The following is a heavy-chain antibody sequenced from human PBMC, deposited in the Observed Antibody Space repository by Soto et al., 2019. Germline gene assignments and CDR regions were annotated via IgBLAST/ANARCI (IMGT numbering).Heavy chain of an antibody. CDR1: GFTFSSYW. V-gene: IGHV3-7*01. Sequence: GGSLRLSCAASGFTFSSYWMSWVRQAPGKGLEWVANIKQDGSEKYYVDSVKGRFTISRDNAKNSLYLQMNSLRAEDTAVYYCARALDFWSGYYDVVGSNYYYYMDVWGKGTTVTVSS. J-gene: IGHJ6*03. D-gene: IGHD3-3*01. CDR3: ARALDFWSGYYDVVGSNYYYYMDV. CDR2: IKQDGSEK.